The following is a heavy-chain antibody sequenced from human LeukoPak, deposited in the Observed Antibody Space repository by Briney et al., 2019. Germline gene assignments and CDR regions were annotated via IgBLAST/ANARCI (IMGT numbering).Heavy chain of an antibody. Sequence: GGSLRLSCAASGFTLSSYWMSWVRQAPGKGLEWVANIKQDGSEKYYVDSVKGRFTISRDNAKNSLYLQMNSLRAEDTALYYCARSVSSTTVTHPFDYWGQGTLVTVSS. CDR2: IKQDGSEK. D-gene: IGHD4-17*01. CDR3: ARSVSSTTVTHPFDY. V-gene: IGHV3-7*03. CDR1: GFTLSSYW. J-gene: IGHJ4*02.